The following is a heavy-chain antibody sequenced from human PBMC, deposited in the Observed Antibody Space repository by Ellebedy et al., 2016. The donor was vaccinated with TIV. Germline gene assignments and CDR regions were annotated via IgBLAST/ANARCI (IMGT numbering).Heavy chain of an antibody. V-gene: IGHV3-43*01. Sequence: GGSLRLSCAASGFTFDDYTMHWVRQAPGKGLEWVYLISWDGGSTYYADSVKGRFTISRDNSKNSLYLQMNSLRTEDTALYYCAKGPTMVRGVEYGYYFDYWGQGTLVTVSS. CDR3: AKGPTMVRGVEYGYYFDY. CDR2: ISWDGGST. CDR1: GFTFDDYT. D-gene: IGHD3-10*01. J-gene: IGHJ4*02.